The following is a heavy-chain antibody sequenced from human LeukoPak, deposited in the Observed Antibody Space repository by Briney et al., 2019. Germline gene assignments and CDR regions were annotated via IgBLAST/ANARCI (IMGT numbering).Heavy chain of an antibody. CDR1: GDSVSSTSAG. CDR2: IYYRSKWYN. Sequence: SQTLSLTCDISGDSVSSTSAGWSWIRQSPSRGLEWLGRIYYRSKWYNDYAVSVGSRVSINPDTSKNQFSLQLNSVTPEDTAVYYCAKDTTTVTGDASDMWGQGTMVTVSS. D-gene: IGHD4-17*01. J-gene: IGHJ3*02. CDR3: AKDTTTVTGDASDM. V-gene: IGHV6-1*01.